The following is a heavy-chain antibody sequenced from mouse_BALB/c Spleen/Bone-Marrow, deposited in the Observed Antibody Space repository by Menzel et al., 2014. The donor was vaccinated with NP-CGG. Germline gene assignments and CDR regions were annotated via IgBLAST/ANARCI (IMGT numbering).Heavy chain of an antibody. CDR1: GFAFSSYD. V-gene: IGHV5-12-1*01. D-gene: IGHD2-4*01. CDR2: ISSGGGST. J-gene: IGHJ4*01. CDR3: ARQGYYDYDYAMDY. Sequence: EVKLMESGGGLVKPGGSLKLSCAASGFAFSSYDMSWVRQTPEKRLEWVAYISSGGGSTYYPDTVKGRFTISRDNAKSTLYLQMSSPKSEDTAMYYCARQGYYDYDYAMDYWGQGTSVTVSS.